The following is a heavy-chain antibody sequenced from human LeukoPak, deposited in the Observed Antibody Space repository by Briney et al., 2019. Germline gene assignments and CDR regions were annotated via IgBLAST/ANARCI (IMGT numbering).Heavy chain of an antibody. D-gene: IGHD6-19*01. CDR3: ARFRGSGWTDYYYGMDV. V-gene: IGHV4-30-2*01. CDR2: IYHSGST. Sequence: SQTLSLTCAVSGGSISSGGYSWSWIRQPPGKGLEWIGYIYHSGSTYYNPSLKSRVTISVDRSKNQFSLKLSSVTAADTAVYYCARFRGSGWTDYYYGMDVWGQGTTVTVSS. CDR1: GGSISSGGYS. J-gene: IGHJ6*02.